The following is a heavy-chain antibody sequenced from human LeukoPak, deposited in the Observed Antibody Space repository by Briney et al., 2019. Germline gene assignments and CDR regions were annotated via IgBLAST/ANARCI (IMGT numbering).Heavy chain of an antibody. CDR3: ARTGRWLQEGIDY. J-gene: IGHJ4*02. D-gene: IGHD5-24*01. V-gene: IGHV1-2*02. CDR2: INPNSGGT. Sequence: GASVKVSCKASGYTFTAYYMHWVRQAPGQGLEWMGWINPNSGGTNYAQKFQGRVTMTRDTSISTAYMELSRLRSDDTAVYYCARTGRWLQEGIDYWGQGTLVTVSS. CDR1: GYTFTAYY.